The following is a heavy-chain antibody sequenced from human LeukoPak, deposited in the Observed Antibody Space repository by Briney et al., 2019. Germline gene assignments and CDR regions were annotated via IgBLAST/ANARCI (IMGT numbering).Heavy chain of an antibody. V-gene: IGHV3-23*01. Sequence: GGSLRLSCAASGFTFSSYAMSWVRQAPGKGLEWVSAISGSGGSTYYADSVKGRFTISRDNSKNTLYLQMNSLRAEDTAVYYCARRSGELPYFDYWGQGTLVTVSS. D-gene: IGHD3-10*01. CDR3: ARRSGELPYFDY. CDR1: GFTFSSYA. CDR2: ISGSGGST. J-gene: IGHJ4*02.